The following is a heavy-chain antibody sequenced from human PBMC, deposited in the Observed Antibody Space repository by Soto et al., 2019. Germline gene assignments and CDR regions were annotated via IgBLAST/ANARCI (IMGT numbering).Heavy chain of an antibody. D-gene: IGHD6-6*01. CDR1: GYTFTGYY. Sequence: QVQLVQSGAEVKKPGASVKVSCKASGYTFTGYYMHWVRQAPGQGLEWMGWINPNSGDTNYAQNFQGRVTMTRDTSISTAYMELSRLSSDDTAVYYCARSVSTIAARPDYWGQGTLVTVSS. V-gene: IGHV1-2*02. J-gene: IGHJ4*02. CDR3: ARSVSTIAARPDY. CDR2: INPNSGDT.